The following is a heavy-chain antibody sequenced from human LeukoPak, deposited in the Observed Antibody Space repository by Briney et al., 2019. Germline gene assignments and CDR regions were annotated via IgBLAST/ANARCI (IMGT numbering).Heavy chain of an antibody. Sequence: SETLSLTCTVSGGSISSYCWSWIRQPPGKGLEWIGYIYYSGSTNYNPSLKSRVTISVDTSKNQFSLKLSSVTAADTAVYYCARLRGYSYGFVDYWGQGTLVTVSS. CDR1: GGSISSYC. D-gene: IGHD5-18*01. J-gene: IGHJ4*02. V-gene: IGHV4-59*08. CDR2: IYYSGST. CDR3: ARLRGYSYGFVDY.